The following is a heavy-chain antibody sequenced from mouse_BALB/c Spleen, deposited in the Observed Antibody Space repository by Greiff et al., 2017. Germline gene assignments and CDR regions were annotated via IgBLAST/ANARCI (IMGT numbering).Heavy chain of an antibody. Sequence: EVKVVESGGGLVKPGGSLKLSCAASGFTFSDYYMYWVRQTPEKRLEWVATISDGGSYTYYPDSVKGRFTISRDNAKNNLYLQMSSLKSEDTAMYYCARASMITTSSWFAYWGQGTLVTVSA. CDR2: ISDGGSYT. CDR1: GFTFSDYY. CDR3: ARASMITTSSWFAY. V-gene: IGHV5-4*02. J-gene: IGHJ3*01. D-gene: IGHD2-4*01.